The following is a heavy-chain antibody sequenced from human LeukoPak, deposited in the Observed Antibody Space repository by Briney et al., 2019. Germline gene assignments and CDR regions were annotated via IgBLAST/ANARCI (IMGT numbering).Heavy chain of an antibody. D-gene: IGHD3-10*01. CDR1: GGSISSYY. V-gene: IGHV4-59*01. CDR2: IYYSGST. Sequence: PSETLSLTCTVSGGSISSYYWSWIRQPPGKGLEWIGYIYYSGSTNYNPSPKSRVTISVDTSKNQFSLKLSSVTAADTAVYYCARGSMVRGGDFDYWGQGTLVTVSS. CDR3: ARGSMVRGGDFDY. J-gene: IGHJ4*02.